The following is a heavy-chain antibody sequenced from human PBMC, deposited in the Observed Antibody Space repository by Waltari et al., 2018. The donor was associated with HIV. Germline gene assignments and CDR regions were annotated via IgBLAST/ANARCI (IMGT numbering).Heavy chain of an antibody. J-gene: IGHJ4*02. CDR3: TTFGMGSTRNY. Sequence: DVQLVESGGGLVKPAGSLRLSCAVSGIPFKNAWLRWVRQGPGKGPHGLGHIRRKSDGWTTEYAAPVLVRFSISTDDPNNTMSLEMKSLKVEDTGVYYCTTFGMGSTRNYGGQGTLVTVSS. V-gene: IGHV3-15*01. D-gene: IGHD3-10*01. CDR2: IRRKSDGWTT. CDR1: GIPFKNAW.